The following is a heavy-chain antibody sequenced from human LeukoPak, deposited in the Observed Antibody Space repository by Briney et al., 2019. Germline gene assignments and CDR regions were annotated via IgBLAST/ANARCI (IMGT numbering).Heavy chain of an antibody. CDR2: ISSSSYI. Sequence: PGGSLRLSCAASGFTFSSYSMNWVRQAPGKGLEWVSSISSSSYIYYADSVKGRFTISRDNAKNPLYLQMNSLRAEDTAVYYCARDLDVVPAAHYYMDVWGKGTTVTVSS. CDR3: ARDLDVVPAAHYYMDV. CDR1: GFTFSSYS. V-gene: IGHV3-21*01. J-gene: IGHJ6*03. D-gene: IGHD2-2*01.